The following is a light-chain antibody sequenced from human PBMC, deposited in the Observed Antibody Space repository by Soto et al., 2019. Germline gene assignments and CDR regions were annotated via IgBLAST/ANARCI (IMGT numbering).Light chain of an antibody. CDR2: EVN. V-gene: IGLV2-8*01. CDR1: SSDVGGYNY. CDR3: KSYAGSNTYV. J-gene: IGLJ1*01. Sequence: QSVLTQPPSASGSPGQSVAISCTGTSSDVGGYNYVSWYQQHPGKAPKLMIYEVNKRPSGVLDRFSGSKSGNTASLTVSGLQAADEADYFCKSYAGSNTYVFGSGTKVTGL.